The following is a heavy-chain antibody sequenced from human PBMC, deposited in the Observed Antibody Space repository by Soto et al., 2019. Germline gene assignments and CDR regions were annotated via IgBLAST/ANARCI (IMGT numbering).Heavy chain of an antibody. D-gene: IGHD3-10*01. J-gene: IGHJ4*02. Sequence: QVQLVESGGGVVQPGRSLRLSCAASGFTFSSYGMHWVRQAPGKGLEWVAVISYDGSNKYYADSVKGRFTISRDNSKNTWYLKMNSLSAENTAVYYCAKLPLGGSGSRVDYWGQGTLVTVSS. CDR3: AKLPLGGSGSRVDY. CDR1: GFTFSSYG. CDR2: ISYDGSNK. V-gene: IGHV3-30*18.